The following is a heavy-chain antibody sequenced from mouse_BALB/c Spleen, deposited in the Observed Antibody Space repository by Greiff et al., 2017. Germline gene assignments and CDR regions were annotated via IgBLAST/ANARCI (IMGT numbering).Heavy chain of an antibody. CDR1: GYAFSSYW. V-gene: IGHV1-80*01. Sequence: QVQLKQSGAELVRPGSSVKISCKASGYAFSSYWMNWVKQRPGQGLEWIGQIYPGDGDTNYNGKFKGKATLTADKSSSTAYMQLSSLTSEDSAVYFCARGTLGGPEFAYWGQGTLVTVSA. CDR3: ARGTLGGPEFAY. D-gene: IGHD3-3*01. J-gene: IGHJ3*01. CDR2: IYPGDGDT.